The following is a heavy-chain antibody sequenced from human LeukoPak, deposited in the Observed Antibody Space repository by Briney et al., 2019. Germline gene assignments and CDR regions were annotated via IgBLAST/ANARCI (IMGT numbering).Heavy chain of an antibody. CDR1: GFTFSTYG. D-gene: IGHD2-2*01. Sequence: PGGSLRLSCTASGFTFSTYGMHWVRQAPGKGLEWVAFIRYDGSNKYYADSVKGRFTISRDNSKNTLYLQMNSLRAEDTAVYYCARREKGPCSSTSCLFDYWGQGTLVTVSS. V-gene: IGHV3-30*02. CDR3: ARREKGPCSSTSCLFDY. J-gene: IGHJ4*02. CDR2: IRYDGSNK.